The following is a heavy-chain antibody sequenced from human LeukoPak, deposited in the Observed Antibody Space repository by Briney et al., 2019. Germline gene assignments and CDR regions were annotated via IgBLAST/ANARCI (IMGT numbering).Heavy chain of an antibody. Sequence: GASVKVSCKASGYTFTSYGISWVRQAPGQGLEWMGRISAYNGNTNYAQKLQGRVTMTTDTSTSTAYMELRSLRSDDTAVYYCARDYPLYDFWSGYYYYGMDVWGQGTTVTVSS. CDR2: ISAYNGNT. CDR1: GYTFTSYG. V-gene: IGHV1-18*01. D-gene: IGHD3-3*01. J-gene: IGHJ6*02. CDR3: ARDYPLYDFWSGYYYYGMDV.